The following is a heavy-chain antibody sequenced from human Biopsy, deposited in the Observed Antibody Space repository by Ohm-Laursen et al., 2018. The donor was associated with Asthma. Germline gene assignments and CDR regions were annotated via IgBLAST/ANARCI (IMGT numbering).Heavy chain of an antibody. CDR3: ARGWNCGGDCYSLDS. V-gene: IGHV4-30-2*06. D-gene: IGHD2-21*02. Sequence: TLSLTWTVSGDSIGSGDYSWTWIRQSPGVGLEWIGYIYRNGDTYYNPTLKNRVTISIDRSKNQFSLRLRSVTAADTAVYYCARGWNCGGDCYSLDSWGQGTLVTVSS. CDR2: IYRNGDT. J-gene: IGHJ4*02. CDR1: GDSIGSGDYS.